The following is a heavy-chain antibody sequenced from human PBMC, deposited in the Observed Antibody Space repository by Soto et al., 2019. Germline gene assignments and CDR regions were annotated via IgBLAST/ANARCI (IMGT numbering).Heavy chain of an antibody. CDR3: ARAPLRYFDSQTPDY. Sequence: GGSLRLSCAASGFTFSSYGMHWVRQAPGKGLEWVAVIWYDGSNKYYADSVKGRFTISRDNSKNTLYLQMNSLRAEDTAVYYCARAPLRYFDSQTPDYWGQGTLVTVSS. CDR1: GFTFSSYG. D-gene: IGHD3-9*01. V-gene: IGHV3-33*01. CDR2: IWYDGSNK. J-gene: IGHJ4*02.